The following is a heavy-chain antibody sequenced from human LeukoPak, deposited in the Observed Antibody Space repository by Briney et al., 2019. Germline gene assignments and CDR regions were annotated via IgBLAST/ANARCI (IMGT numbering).Heavy chain of an antibody. CDR1: GFTFDDYA. CDR3: AKDMSHLYGSGSSLDY. D-gene: IGHD3-10*01. Sequence: GGSLRLSCAASGFTFDDYAMHWVRQAPGKGLEWVSGISWNSGSIGYADSVKGRFTISRDNAQNSLYLQMNSLRAEDTALYYCAKDMSHLYGSGSSLDYWGQGTLVTVSS. V-gene: IGHV3-9*01. J-gene: IGHJ4*02. CDR2: ISWNSGSI.